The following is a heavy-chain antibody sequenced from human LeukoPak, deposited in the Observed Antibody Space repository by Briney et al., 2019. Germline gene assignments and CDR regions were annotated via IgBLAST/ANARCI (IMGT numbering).Heavy chain of an antibody. CDR3: ARGFIPTTQSSGWYS. J-gene: IGHJ4*02. CDR2: IIPIFGTA. D-gene: IGHD6-19*01. CDR1: GGTFSSYA. V-gene: IGHV1-69*13. Sequence: GASVKVSCKASGGTFSSYAISWVRQAPGQGLEWMGGIIPIFGTANYAQKFQGRVTITADESTGTAYMELSSLRSEDTAVYYCARGFIPTTQSSGWYSWGQGTLVTVSS.